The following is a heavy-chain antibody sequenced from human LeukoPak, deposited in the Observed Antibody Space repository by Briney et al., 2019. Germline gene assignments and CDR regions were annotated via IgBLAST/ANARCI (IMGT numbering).Heavy chain of an antibody. CDR1: GFTFGSYG. J-gene: IGHJ4*02. V-gene: IGHV3-33*01. D-gene: IGHD1/OR15-1a*01. CDR2: IWYDGSNK. Sequence: GGSLRLSCAASGFTFGSYGMHWVRQAPGKGLEWVAVIWYDGSNKYYADSVKGRFTISRDNAKNSLYLQMNSLRAEDTAVYYCARGPLTNFDYWGQGTLVTVSS. CDR3: ARGPLTNFDY.